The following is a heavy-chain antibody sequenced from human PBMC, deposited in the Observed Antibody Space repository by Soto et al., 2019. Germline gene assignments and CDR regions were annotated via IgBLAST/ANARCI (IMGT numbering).Heavy chain of an antibody. CDR1: GGSIRSGGYS. CDR3: ARTPDI. J-gene: IGHJ3*02. Sequence: TLSLTCAVSGGSIRSGGYSWSWIRQPPGKGLEWIGYIYHSGSTYYNPSLKSRVTISVDRSKNQFSLKLSSVTAADTAVYYCARTPDIWGQGTMVTVSS. V-gene: IGHV4-30-2*01. CDR2: IYHSGST.